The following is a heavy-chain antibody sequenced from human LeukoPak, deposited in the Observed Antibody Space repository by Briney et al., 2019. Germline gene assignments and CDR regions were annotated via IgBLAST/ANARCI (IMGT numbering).Heavy chain of an antibody. V-gene: IGHV3-48*04. Sequence: QPGGSLRLSCAAAGFTFSSYGMSWVRQAPGKGLEWVSYISSSGSTIYCADSVKGRFTISRDNAKNSLYLQMNSLRAEDTAVYYCAREYSSGWYLGYYYYMDVWGKGTTVTVSS. CDR2: ISSSGSTI. D-gene: IGHD6-19*01. CDR1: GFTFSSYG. CDR3: AREYSSGWYLGYYYYMDV. J-gene: IGHJ6*03.